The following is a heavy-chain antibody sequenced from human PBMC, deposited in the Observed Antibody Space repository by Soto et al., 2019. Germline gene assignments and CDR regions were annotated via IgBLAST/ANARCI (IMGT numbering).Heavy chain of an antibody. V-gene: IGHV1-46*01. CDR2: INPSGGST. CDR1: GYTLTSYY. J-gene: IGHJ6*02. CDR3: ARTWFGDTDGMDV. Sequence: QAQLVQSGAEVKKPGASVKVSCKASGYTLTSYYMYWVRQAPGQGLEWMGMINPSGGSTNYAQKVQGRVTMTRDTSTSTVYMELSSLRSEDTAVYYCARTWFGDTDGMDVWGQGTTVIVSS. D-gene: IGHD3-10*01.